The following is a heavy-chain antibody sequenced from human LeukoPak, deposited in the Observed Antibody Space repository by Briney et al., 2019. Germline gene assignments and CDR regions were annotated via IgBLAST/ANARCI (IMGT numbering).Heavy chain of an antibody. CDR3: ARDQDY. Sequence: GGSLRLSCAASGFAFSTYWMTWVRQAPGKGLEWVANIKPDGSEKYYVDSVKGRFTISRDNAKNSVYLQMNSLRVEDTAVCYCARDQDYWGQGTLVTVSS. CDR2: IKPDGSEK. J-gene: IGHJ4*02. CDR1: GFAFSTYW. V-gene: IGHV3-7*01.